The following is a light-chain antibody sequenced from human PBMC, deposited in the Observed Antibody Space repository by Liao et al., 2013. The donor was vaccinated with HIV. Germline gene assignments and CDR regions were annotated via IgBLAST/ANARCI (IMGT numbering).Light chain of an antibody. CDR3: QSWDSATVL. J-gene: IGLJ2*01. CDR2: QDT. V-gene: IGLV3-1*01. Sequence: SYAVTQPPSVSVSPGQTASITCSGDRLGDKYACWYQQKPGQSPVLVIYQDTKRPSGIPERFSGSHSGSTATLTISGAQAMDEAHYYCQSWDSATVLFGGGTKLTVL. CDR1: RLGDKY.